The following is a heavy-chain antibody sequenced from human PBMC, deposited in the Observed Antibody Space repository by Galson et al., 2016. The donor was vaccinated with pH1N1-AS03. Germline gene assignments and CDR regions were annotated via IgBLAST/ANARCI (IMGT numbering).Heavy chain of an antibody. V-gene: IGHV1-2*06. J-gene: IGHJ4*02. Sequence: SVKVSCKASGFTFTDYYIHWIRQVPGQGLEWMGRINSKSGATKYVQKFEGRATMTRDTSISTAFLELTSRHSDDTAVYFCARGDSGATATITNFDYWGQGTLVTVSS. CDR2: INSKSGAT. CDR1: GFTFTDYY. D-gene: IGHD5-24*01. CDR3: ARGDSGATATITNFDY.